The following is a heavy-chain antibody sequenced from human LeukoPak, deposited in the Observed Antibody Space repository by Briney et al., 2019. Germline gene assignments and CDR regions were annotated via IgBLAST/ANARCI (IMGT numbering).Heavy chain of an antibody. V-gene: IGHV1-18*01. Sequence: GASVKVSFKASGYTFTSYGISWVRQAPGQGLEWMGWISAYNGNTNYAQKLQGRVTMTTDTSTSTAYMELRSLRSDDTAVYYCAREDSSSWYKNGMDVWGQGTTVTVSS. CDR2: ISAYNGNT. J-gene: IGHJ6*02. CDR1: GYTFTSYG. D-gene: IGHD6-13*01. CDR3: AREDSSSWYKNGMDV.